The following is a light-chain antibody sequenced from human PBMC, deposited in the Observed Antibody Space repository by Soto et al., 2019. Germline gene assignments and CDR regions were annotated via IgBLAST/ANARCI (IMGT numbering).Light chain of an antibody. CDR1: QSVSSN. Sequence: EIVMTQAPATLSVSPGERSTVSCRAGQSVSSNLAWYQQKPGQGPRLLIYGASTRATGIPDRFSGSGSGTDFNLTISSLKYEDFPVYYCQQYNNWPLTFGGGTKWRS. CDR2: GAS. CDR3: QQYNNWPLT. J-gene: IGKJ4*01. V-gene: IGKV3-15*01.